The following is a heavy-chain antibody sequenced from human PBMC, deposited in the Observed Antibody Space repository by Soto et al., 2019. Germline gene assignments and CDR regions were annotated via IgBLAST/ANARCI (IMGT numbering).Heavy chain of an antibody. CDR1: GFTFSSYG. Sequence: QVQLVESGGGVVQPGRSLRLSCAASGFTFSSYGMHWVRQAPGKGLEWVAVISYDGSNKYYADSVKGRFTIARDNSKNELYPQMQSLRADDTAVYYCATDQAILFAPNWFDPWGEGTLDTVSS. V-gene: IGHV3-30*03. CDR3: ATDQAILFAPNWFDP. CDR2: ISYDGSNK. D-gene: IGHD2-15*01. J-gene: IGHJ5*02.